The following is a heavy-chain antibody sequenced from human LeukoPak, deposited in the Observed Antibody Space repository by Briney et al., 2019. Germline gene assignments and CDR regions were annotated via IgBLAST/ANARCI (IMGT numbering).Heavy chain of an antibody. Sequence: GASVNVSCQASGYIFTDYYMHWVHQAPGKGLEWMGRVDPADGETFYADKFQGRITITADKSRDTAYLELTNLRSDDTAMYYCATEGYCTSANCYVHWGQGTLVTVSS. CDR2: VDPADGET. CDR1: GYIFTDYY. V-gene: IGHV1-69-2*01. D-gene: IGHD2-2*01. J-gene: IGHJ4*02. CDR3: ATEGYCTSANCYVH.